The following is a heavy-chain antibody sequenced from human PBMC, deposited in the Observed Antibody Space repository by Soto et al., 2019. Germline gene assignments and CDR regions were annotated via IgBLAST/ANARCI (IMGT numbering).Heavy chain of an antibody. V-gene: IGHV4-39*01. CDR3: ARLEYSSSYPIGLAFSFDY. CDR2: IYYSGST. Sequence: TSETLSLTCTVSGGSISSRGYYWSWIRQHPGKGLEWIGSIYYSGSTYYNPSLKSRVTISVDTSKNQFSLKLSSVTAADTAVYYCARLEYSSSYPIGLAFSFDYWGQGTLVTVSS. J-gene: IGHJ4*02. CDR1: GGSISSRGYY. D-gene: IGHD6-6*01.